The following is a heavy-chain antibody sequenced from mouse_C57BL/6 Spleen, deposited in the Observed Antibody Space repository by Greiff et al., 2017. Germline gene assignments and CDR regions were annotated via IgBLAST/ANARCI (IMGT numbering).Heavy chain of an antibody. CDR3: ARHETGRDYFDY. CDR2: FYPGSGSI. Sequence: VHLVESGAELVKPGASVKLSCKASGYTFTEYTIHWVKQRSGQGLEWIGWFYPGSGSIKYNEKFKDKATLTADKSSSTVYMELSRLTSEDSAVYFCARHETGRDYFDYWGQGTTLTVSS. J-gene: IGHJ2*01. D-gene: IGHD4-1*01. V-gene: IGHV1-62-2*01. CDR1: GYTFTEYT.